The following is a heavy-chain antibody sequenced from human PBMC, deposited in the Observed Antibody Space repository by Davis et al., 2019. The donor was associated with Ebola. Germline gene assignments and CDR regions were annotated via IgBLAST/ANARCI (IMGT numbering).Heavy chain of an antibody. D-gene: IGHD3-3*01. Sequence: GGSLRLSCAASGFTFSSYAMSWVRQAPGKGLEWVSAISGSGGSTYYADSVKGRFTISRDNSKNTLYLQMNSLRAEDTAVYYCAKDGLLYYDFWSGYFDYWGQGTLVTVSS. CDR2: ISGSGGST. V-gene: IGHV3-23*01. J-gene: IGHJ4*02. CDR1: GFTFSSYA. CDR3: AKDGLLYYDFWSGYFDY.